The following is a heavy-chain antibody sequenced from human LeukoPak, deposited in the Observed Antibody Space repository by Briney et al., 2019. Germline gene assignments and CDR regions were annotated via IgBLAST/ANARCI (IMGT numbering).Heavy chain of an antibody. CDR3: AKEGGYRPGYFDF. J-gene: IGHJ4*02. V-gene: IGHV3-9*01. CDR2: ISWNSGSI. D-gene: IGHD5-18*01. Sequence: GGSLRLSCAASGFTFDDYAMHWVRQAPGKGLEWVSGISWNSGSIGYADSVKGRFTISRDNAKNSLYLQMNSLRAEDTALYYCAKEGGYRPGYFDFWGQGTLVTVSS. CDR1: GFTFDDYA.